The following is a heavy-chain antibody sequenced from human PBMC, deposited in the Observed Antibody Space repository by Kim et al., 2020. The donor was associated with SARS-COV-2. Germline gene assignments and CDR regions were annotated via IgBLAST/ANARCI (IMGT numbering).Heavy chain of an antibody. Sequence: GESLKISCKGSGYTFTTSWIAWVRQMPGKGLEYMGIIYPGDSGTRYNQSFEGQVTISDDKSISTVFLHWGSLQASDTAMYYCARSYGDQAFDVWGQGTMNTVSS. J-gene: IGHJ3*01. CDR3: ARSYGDQAFDV. D-gene: IGHD4-17*01. CDR1: GYTFTTSW. V-gene: IGHV5-51*01. CDR2: IYPGDSGT.